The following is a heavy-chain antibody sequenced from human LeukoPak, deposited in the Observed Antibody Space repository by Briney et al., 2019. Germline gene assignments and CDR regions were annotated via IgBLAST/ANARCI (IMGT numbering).Heavy chain of an antibody. J-gene: IGHJ5*02. D-gene: IGHD6-19*01. Sequence: PSETLSLTCTVSGGSIYSHNYYWGWIRQPPGKGLEWIGSIYSSGSTYYNPSLKSRVTIYVDTSKSQSSLKLSSVSAADTAVYYCARRPVAGNVGWFDPWGQGTLVTVSS. CDR1: GGSIYSHNYY. V-gene: IGHV4-39*01. CDR2: IYSSGST. CDR3: ARRPVAGNVGWFDP.